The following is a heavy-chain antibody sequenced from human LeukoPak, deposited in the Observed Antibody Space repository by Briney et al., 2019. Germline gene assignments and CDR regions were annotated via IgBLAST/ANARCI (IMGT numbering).Heavy chain of an antibody. CDR3: ARGYYYMDV. CDR1: GGSISSYY. J-gene: IGHJ6*03. V-gene: IGHV4-59*08. Sequence: PSETLSLTCTVSGGSISSYYWSWIRQPPGKGLEWIGYIYYSGSTSYNPSLKSRVTISVDTSKNQFSLKLSSVTAADTAVYYCARGYYYMDVWGKGTTVTVSS. CDR2: IYYSGST.